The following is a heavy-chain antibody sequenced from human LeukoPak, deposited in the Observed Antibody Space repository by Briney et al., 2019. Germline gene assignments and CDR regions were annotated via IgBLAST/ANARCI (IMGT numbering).Heavy chain of an antibody. D-gene: IGHD2/OR15-2a*01. CDR3: AKVEYYWFDP. CDR1: GFTFSSYA. J-gene: IGHJ5*02. Sequence: GGSLRLSCTASGFTFSSYAMSWVRQAPGKGLEWVSAISGSGGSTYYADSVKGRFTISRDNSKNTLYLQMSSLRAEDTAVYYCAKVEYYWFDPGGQGTLVTVSS. CDR2: ISGSGGST. V-gene: IGHV3-23*01.